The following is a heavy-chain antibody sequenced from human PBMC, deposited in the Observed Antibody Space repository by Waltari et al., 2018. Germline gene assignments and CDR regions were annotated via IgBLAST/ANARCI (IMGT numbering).Heavy chain of an antibody. J-gene: IGHJ4*02. CDR3: ARGMGTVTTTDLDY. D-gene: IGHD4-17*01. Sequence: EVQLVESGGGLVKPGGSLRLSCAASGFTFSSYSMNWVRQAPGKGLEWVSSISSSSSYIYYADSVKGRFTISRDNAKNSLYLQMNSLRAEDTAVYYCARGMGTVTTTDLDYWGQGTLVTVSS. CDR1: GFTFSSYS. CDR2: ISSSSSYI. V-gene: IGHV3-21*01.